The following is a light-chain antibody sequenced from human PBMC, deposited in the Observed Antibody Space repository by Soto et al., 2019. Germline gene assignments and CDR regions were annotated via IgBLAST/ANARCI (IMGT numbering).Light chain of an antibody. CDR2: DGC. CDR3: QQYYNFRWT. V-gene: IGKV1-5*01. Sequence: DIQMTQSPSTLSAPLGARVTITCRASQSVSWWLAWYQQKPGKVPKLLIFDGCTLESGVPLRFSGSGSGTEFTLTISSLQPDDVATYYCQQYYNFRWTFGQGTKVDIK. CDR1: QSVSWW. J-gene: IGKJ1*01.